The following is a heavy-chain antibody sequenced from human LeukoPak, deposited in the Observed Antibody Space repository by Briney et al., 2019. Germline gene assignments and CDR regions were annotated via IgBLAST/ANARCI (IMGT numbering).Heavy chain of an antibody. Sequence: ASVKVSCKASGYTFTGYYIHWVRPAPGQGLEWMGWINPNSGVTHYPQKFQGRVTMTRDTSIRTAYMEVSSLRSDDTAVYYCARGQQWLEAFDYWGLGTLVTVSS. CDR3: ARGQQWLEAFDY. CDR1: GYTFTGYY. J-gene: IGHJ4*02. V-gene: IGHV1-2*02. D-gene: IGHD6-19*01. CDR2: INPNSGVT.